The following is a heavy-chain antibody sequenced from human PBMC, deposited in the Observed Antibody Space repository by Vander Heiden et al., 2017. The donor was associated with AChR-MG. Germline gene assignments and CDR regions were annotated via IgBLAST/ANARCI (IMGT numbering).Heavy chain of an antibody. CDR2: ISWNSGSI. Sequence: EVQLVESGGGLVQPGRSLRLSCAASGFTFDDYAMHWVRQAPGKGLEWVSGISWNSGSIGYADAVKGRFTISRDNAKNSLYLQMNSLRAEDTALYYCAKDMKEGIAVAGDFDYWGQGTLVTVSS. CDR3: AKDMKEGIAVAGDFDY. J-gene: IGHJ4*02. V-gene: IGHV3-9*01. CDR1: GFTFDDYA. D-gene: IGHD6-19*01.